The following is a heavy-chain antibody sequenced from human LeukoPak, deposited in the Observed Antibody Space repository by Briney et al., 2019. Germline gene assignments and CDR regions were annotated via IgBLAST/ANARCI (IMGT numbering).Heavy chain of an antibody. CDR2: IYYSGST. V-gene: IGHV4-59*01. J-gene: IGHJ3*01. Sequence: PSETLSLTCTVSGGSISSYYWSWIRQPPGKGLEWIGYIYYSGSTKYNPSLESRVTISADTSKNQFSLNLRFVTTADTAIYYCARFAYDSGNLDFWGQGTMVTVSS. CDR1: GGSISSYY. CDR3: ARFAYDSGNLDF. D-gene: IGHD3-10*01.